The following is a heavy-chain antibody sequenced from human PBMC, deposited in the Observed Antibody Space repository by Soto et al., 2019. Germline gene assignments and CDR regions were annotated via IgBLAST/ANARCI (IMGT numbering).Heavy chain of an antibody. CDR3: ARTIFGVVIRGWFDP. D-gene: IGHD3-3*01. CDR2: MNPNSGNT. Sequence: QVQLVQSGAEVKKPGASVQVSCKASGYTFTSYDINWVRQATGQGLEWMGWMNPNSGNTGYAQKFQGRVIMTRNTSIRTAYMELSSLRSEDTAVYYCARTIFGVVIRGWFDPWGQGTLFTVSS. V-gene: IGHV1-8*01. CDR1: GYTFTSYD. J-gene: IGHJ5*02.